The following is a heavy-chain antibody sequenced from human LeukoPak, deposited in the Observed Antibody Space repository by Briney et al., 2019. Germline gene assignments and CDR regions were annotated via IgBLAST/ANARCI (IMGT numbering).Heavy chain of an antibody. D-gene: IGHD2-2*02. Sequence: TGGSLRLSCAASGFTFSSYSMNWVRQAPGKGLEWVSAISGSGGSTYYADSVKGRFTISRDNSKNTLYLQMNSLRAEDTAVYYCAKEPSPIYCSSTSCYTYYGMDVWGQGTTVTVSS. V-gene: IGHV3-23*01. CDR1: GFTFSSYS. J-gene: IGHJ6*02. CDR2: ISGSGGST. CDR3: AKEPSPIYCSSTSCYTYYGMDV.